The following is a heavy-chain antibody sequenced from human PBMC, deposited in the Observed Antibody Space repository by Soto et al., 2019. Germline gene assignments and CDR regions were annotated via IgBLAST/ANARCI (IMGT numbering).Heavy chain of an antibody. CDR2: IYYSGST. D-gene: IGHD4-17*01. J-gene: IGHJ4*02. CDR1: GGSISSNY. Sequence: SETLSLTCTVLGGSISSNYWSCIRQPPGKGLECIGYIYYSGSTNYNPSLKSRVTISVDTSKNQFSLKLSSVTAADTAVYYCAIYGGNSVYFDYWGQGTLVTVS. V-gene: IGHV4-59*08. CDR3: AIYGGNSVYFDY.